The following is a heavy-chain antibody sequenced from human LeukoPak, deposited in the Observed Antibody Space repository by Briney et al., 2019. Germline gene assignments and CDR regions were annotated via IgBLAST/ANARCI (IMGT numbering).Heavy chain of an antibody. D-gene: IGHD5-18*01. CDR3: ARSPGIQLWEYYYYGMDV. CDR1: GDSVSSNSAA. J-gene: IGHJ6*02. CDR2: TYYRSKWYN. V-gene: IGHV6-1*01. Sequence: SQTLSLTCAISGDSVSSNSAAWNWIRQSPSRGLEWLGRTYYRSKWYNDYAVSVKSRITINPGTSKNQFSLQPNSVTPEDTAVYYCARSPGIQLWEYYYYGMDVWGQGTTVTVSS.